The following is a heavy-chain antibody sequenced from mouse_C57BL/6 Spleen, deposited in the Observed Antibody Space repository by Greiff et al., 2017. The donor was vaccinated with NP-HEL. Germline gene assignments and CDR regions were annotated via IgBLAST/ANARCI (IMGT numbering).Heavy chain of an antibody. D-gene: IGHD1-1*01. J-gene: IGHJ2*01. CDR2: IRSKSNNYAT. CDR3: VRDYYGFDY. CDR1: GFSFNTYA. V-gene: IGHV10-1*01. Sequence: EVKLMESGGGLVQPKGSLKLSCAASGFSFNTYAMNWVRQAPGKGLEWVARIRSKSNNYATYYADSVKDRFTISRDVSESMLYLQMNNLKTEDTAMYYCVRDYYGFDYWGQGTTLTVSS.